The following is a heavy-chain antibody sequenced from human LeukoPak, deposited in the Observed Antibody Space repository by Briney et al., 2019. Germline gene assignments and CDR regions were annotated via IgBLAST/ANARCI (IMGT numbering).Heavy chain of an antibody. CDR1: GLTFSSYW. Sequence: PGGSLRLSCAASGLTFSSYWMSWVRQAPGKGLELVANINQDGNVKFYVDSVKGRFTICRDNAQNSLSLQMNSLRAEDTAVYYCTKDRQGDYIYNMDVWGKGTTVTVSS. D-gene: IGHD1-26*01. V-gene: IGHV3-7*01. J-gene: IGHJ6*03. CDR2: INQDGNVK. CDR3: TKDRQGDYIYNMDV.